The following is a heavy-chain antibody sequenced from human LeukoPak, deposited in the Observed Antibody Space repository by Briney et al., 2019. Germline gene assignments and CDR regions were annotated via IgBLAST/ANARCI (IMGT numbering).Heavy chain of an antibody. CDR3: ARESSTYYDFWSGYLGNINYYYYYGMDV. CDR1: GYTFTSYD. J-gene: IGHJ6*02. V-gene: IGHV1-8*01. D-gene: IGHD3-3*01. Sequence: ASVKVSCKASGYTFTSYDINWVRQATGQGLEWMGWMNPNSGNTGYAQKFQGRVTMTRNTSISTAYMELSSLRSEDTAVYYCARESSTYYDFWSGYLGNINYYYYYGMDVWGQGTTVTVSS. CDR2: MNPNSGNT.